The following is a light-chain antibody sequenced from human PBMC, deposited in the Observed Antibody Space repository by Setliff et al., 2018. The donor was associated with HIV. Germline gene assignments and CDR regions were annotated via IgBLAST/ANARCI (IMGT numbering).Light chain of an antibody. V-gene: IGLV3-21*04. CDR3: QVWDSSSDHVV. CDR1: NIGSKS. J-gene: IGLJ2*01. CDR2: YDN. Sequence: SYELTQPPSVSVAPGKTARITCGGSNIGSKSVHWYQQKPGQAPVLVIYYDNDRPSGIPERFSGSNSGNTANLTISRVEAGDEADYYCQVWDSSSDHVVFGGGTK.